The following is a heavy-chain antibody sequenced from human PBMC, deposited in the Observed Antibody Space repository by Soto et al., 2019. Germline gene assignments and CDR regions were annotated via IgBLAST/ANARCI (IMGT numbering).Heavy chain of an antibody. CDR2: IYPGDSDT. Sequence: GESLKISCQGSGYTFASYWIGWVRQTPGKGLEWMGLIYPGDSDTRYSPSFQGQVTFSADRSINTAYLQLHSVTPEDTAVYYCARGSYTSTWSWGQGTLVTVSS. D-gene: IGHD6-13*01. J-gene: IGHJ5*02. CDR1: GYTFASYW. V-gene: IGHV5-51*01. CDR3: ARGSYTSTWS.